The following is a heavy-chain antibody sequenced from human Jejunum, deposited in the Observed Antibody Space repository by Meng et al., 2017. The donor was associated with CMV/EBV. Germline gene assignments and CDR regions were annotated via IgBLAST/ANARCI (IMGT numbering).Heavy chain of an antibody. V-gene: IGHV1-18*01. J-gene: IGHJ4*02. CDR3: ARDLCSTDNCYTGFDY. D-gene: IGHD2-2*01. CDR2: INANSGHT. CDR1: GYTFRNFG. Sequence: SGYTFRNFGFSWVRQAPGQGLEWMAWINANSGHTTYAQNFQGRVTVTIDTSTSTAYMELGSLRFDDTAVYYCARDLCSTDNCYTGFDYWGQGTLVTVSS.